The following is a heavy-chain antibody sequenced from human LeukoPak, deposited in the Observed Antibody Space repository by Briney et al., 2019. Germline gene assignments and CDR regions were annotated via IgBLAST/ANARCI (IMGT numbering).Heavy chain of an antibody. CDR2: IYYTGST. Sequence: SETLSLTCTVSGGSISSSSYYWGWIRQPPGKGLEWIATIYYTGSTYYSPSLKSRVTISVDTSKNQFSLKLSSVTAADTAVYYCARQRFDSRGYGAFDIWGQGTTVTVSS. V-gene: IGHV4-39*01. CDR3: ARQRFDSRGYGAFDI. CDR1: GGSISSSSYY. D-gene: IGHD3-22*01. J-gene: IGHJ3*02.